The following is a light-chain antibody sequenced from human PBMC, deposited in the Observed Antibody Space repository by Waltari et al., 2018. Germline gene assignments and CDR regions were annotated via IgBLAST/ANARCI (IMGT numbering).Light chain of an antibody. CDR1: ALPKKY. J-gene: IGLJ1*01. CDR3: YSTVSSGLGV. Sequence: SDELTQPPSVPVSPGQTARITCSGDALPKKYDHGYQQKSGQAPVGVIYEANQRPSTIPEGFSGSSSGTMATLTISGAQVEDEADYYCYSTVSSGLGVFGTGTKVTVL. CDR2: EAN. V-gene: IGLV3-10*01.